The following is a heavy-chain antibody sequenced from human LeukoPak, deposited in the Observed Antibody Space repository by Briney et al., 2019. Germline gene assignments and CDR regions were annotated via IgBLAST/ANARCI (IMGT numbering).Heavy chain of an antibody. V-gene: IGHV1-69*06. J-gene: IGHJ4*02. D-gene: IGHD6-13*01. Sequence: SVKVSCKASGGTFSSYALSWVRQAPGQGLEWMGGIIPIFGTANYAQKFQGRVTITADKSTSTAYMELSSLRSEDTAVYYCARARAAAGTLFDYWGQGTLVTVSS. CDR1: GGTFSSYA. CDR2: IIPIFGTA. CDR3: ARARAAAGTLFDY.